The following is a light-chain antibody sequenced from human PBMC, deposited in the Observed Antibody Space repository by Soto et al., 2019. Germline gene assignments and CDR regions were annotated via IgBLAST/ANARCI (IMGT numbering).Light chain of an antibody. CDR3: ISYTSSSTPHHV. V-gene: IGLV2-14*01. Sequence: QSALTQPAPVSGSPGQSITISCTGTSSDVGGYNYVSWYQQHPGKAPKLMIYEVSNRPSGVSNRFSGSKSGNTASLTISGLQAEDEADYYCISYTSSSTPHHVFGTGTKVTVL. CDR1: SSDVGGYNY. J-gene: IGLJ1*01. CDR2: EVS.